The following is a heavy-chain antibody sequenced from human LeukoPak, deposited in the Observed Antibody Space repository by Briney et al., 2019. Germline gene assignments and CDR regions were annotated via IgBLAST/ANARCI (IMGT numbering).Heavy chain of an antibody. J-gene: IGHJ4*02. V-gene: IGHV3-48*01. CDR3: ARGGLGPKRAPDY. D-gene: IGHD3-22*01. CDR1: GFTFSSYS. CDR2: ISSGSNTI. Sequence: GGSLRLSCAASGFTFSSYSMSWVRQAPGKGLEWVSYISSGSNTIYYADSVKGRFTISRDNAKNSLYLQMSSLRVEDAALYYCARGGLGPKRAPDYWGQGTLVTVSS.